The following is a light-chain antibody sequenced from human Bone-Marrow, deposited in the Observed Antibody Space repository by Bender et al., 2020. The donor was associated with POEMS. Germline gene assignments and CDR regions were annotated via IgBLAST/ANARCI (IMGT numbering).Light chain of an antibody. CDR2: DVV. Sequence: QPALTQPASVSGSPGQSITVSCTGTSGDIGAYQFVSWYRQHPGEAPNLIIHDVVYRPSGIPSRFSASKSDNTASQTISALRAGGGAEYYCCSYAGSRNVEFGRGTKLTVL. V-gene: IGLV2-23*02. CDR1: SGDIGAYQF. J-gene: IGLJ2*01. CDR3: CSYAGSRNVE.